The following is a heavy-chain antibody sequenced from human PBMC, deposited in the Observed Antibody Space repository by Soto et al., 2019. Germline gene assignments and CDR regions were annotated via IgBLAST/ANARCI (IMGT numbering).Heavy chain of an antibody. J-gene: IGHJ4*02. CDR1: GGSFSSYY. D-gene: IGHD4-17*01. Sequence: QVQLQESGPGLVKPSETLSLTCAVSGGSFSSYYWSWIRQPPGEGLEWIGSIYYSGSPNYNPSLKSRVTISIDTSKSLFSLKLSSLTSADTAVYFCARAYYGDYPYFDYWGQGALVTVSS. CDR3: ARAYYGDYPYFDY. V-gene: IGHV4-59*01. CDR2: IYYSGSP.